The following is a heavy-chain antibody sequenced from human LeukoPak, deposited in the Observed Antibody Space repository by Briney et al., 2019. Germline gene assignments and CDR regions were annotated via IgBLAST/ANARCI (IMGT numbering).Heavy chain of an antibody. V-gene: IGHV3-11*01. CDR1: GFTFSDYY. CDR2: ISSSGSTI. Sequence: GGSLRLSCAASGFTFSDYYMSWIRQAPGQGLEWVSYISSSGSTIYYADSVKGRFTISRDNAKNSLYLQMTSLRAEDTAVYYCAVALTYYYDSSGYPRDDYWGQGTLVTVSS. D-gene: IGHD3-22*01. CDR3: AVALTYYYDSSGYPRDDY. J-gene: IGHJ4*02.